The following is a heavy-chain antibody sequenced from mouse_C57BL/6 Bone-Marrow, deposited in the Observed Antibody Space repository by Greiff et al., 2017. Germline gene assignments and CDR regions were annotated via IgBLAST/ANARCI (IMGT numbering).Heavy chain of an antibody. CDR3: ARLECDGSSGDWYFDV. Sequence: QVQLKESGPELVKPGASVKLSCKASGYTFTNYDMNWVKQRPGQGLEWIGWIYPRDGSTKYNEKFKGKATLTVDTSSSTAYMELHSLTSEDSAVYYCARLECDGSSGDWYFDVWGTGTTVTVSS. J-gene: IGHJ1*03. V-gene: IGHV1-85*01. CDR2: IYPRDGST. CDR1: GYTFTNYD. D-gene: IGHD1-1*01.